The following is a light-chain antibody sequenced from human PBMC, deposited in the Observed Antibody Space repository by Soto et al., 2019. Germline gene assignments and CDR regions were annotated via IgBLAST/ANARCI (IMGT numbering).Light chain of an antibody. Sequence: EIVLTQSPATLSLSPGERATLSCRASQSLSSYLAWYQQKPGQAPSLLIYDASNRATGIPARFSGSVSGTDFTLTISSLEPEDFAVYYCQQRSNWPLTFGGGTKVEIK. V-gene: IGKV3-11*01. J-gene: IGKJ4*01. CDR3: QQRSNWPLT. CDR1: QSLSSY. CDR2: DAS.